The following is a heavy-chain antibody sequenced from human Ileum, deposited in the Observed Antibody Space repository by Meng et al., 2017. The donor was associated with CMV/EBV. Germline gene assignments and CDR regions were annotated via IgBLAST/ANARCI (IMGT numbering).Heavy chain of an antibody. V-gene: IGHV3-7*04. Sequence: GESLKISCAASGFVFNNYGMSWVRQAPGKGLEWVANIKQDGSEKYYVDSVKGRFTISRDNAKNSLYLQMNSLRAEDSAVYYCARVTSGTYYTHYYYGMDVWGQGTTVTVSS. CDR3: ARVTSGTYYTHYYYGMDV. D-gene: IGHD1-26*01. J-gene: IGHJ6*02. CDR1: GFVFNNYG. CDR2: IKQDGSEK.